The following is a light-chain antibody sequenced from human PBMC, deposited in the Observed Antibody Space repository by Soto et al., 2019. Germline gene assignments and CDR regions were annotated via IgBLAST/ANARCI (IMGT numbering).Light chain of an antibody. Sequence: SVLTQPASVSGSPGQSITISCTGSNSDIGGYNSVSWYQQHPGKAPKLLIFGVTNRPSGVSDRFSGSKSGNTASLTISALQAEDEADYYCTSYTSVTIVVFGGGTKLTVL. CDR3: TSYTSVTIVV. CDR2: GVT. V-gene: IGLV2-14*01. CDR1: NSDIGGYNS. J-gene: IGLJ2*01.